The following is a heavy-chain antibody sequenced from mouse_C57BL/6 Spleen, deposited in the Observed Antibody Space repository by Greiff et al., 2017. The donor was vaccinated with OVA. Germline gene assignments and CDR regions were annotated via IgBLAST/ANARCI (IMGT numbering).Heavy chain of an antibody. CDR1: GFTFSDYG. CDR3: ARRLTGSYWYFDV. D-gene: IGHD4-1*01. J-gene: IGHJ1*03. Sequence: EVKVVESGGGLVKPGGSLKLSCAASGFTFSDYGMHWVRQAPEKGLEWVAYISSGSSTIYYADTVKGRFTISRDNAKNTLFLQMTSLRSEDTAMYYCARRLTGSYWYFDVWGTGTTVTVSS. CDR2: ISSGSSTI. V-gene: IGHV5-17*01.